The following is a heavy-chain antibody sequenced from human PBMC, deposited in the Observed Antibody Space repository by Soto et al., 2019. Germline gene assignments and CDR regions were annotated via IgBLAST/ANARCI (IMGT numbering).Heavy chain of an antibody. CDR1: GFSFSNYW. V-gene: IGHV3-74*01. D-gene: IGHD6-25*01. Sequence: EVQLVESGGGLVQPGGSLRLSCAASGFSFSNYWVHWVRHAPGKGLVWVSRVTPDGRSTSYADSVKGRFTVSRDNAKNTVSLEMISLRVEDTAVYYCTTLSSAVSYSAFDIWGQGTVIIVSS. CDR2: VTPDGRST. J-gene: IGHJ3*02. CDR3: TTLSSAVSYSAFDI.